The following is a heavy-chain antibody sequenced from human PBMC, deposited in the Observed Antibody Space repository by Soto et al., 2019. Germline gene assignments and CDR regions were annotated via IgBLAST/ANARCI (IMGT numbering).Heavy chain of an antibody. V-gene: IGHV3-30*18. CDR1: GFPFSNYY. CDR3: VKDRSNTWSFDY. D-gene: IGHD1-26*01. Sequence: QVQLLESGGGVVQPGRSLRVSCAASGFPFSNYYMHWVRQAPGKGLEWVAIISENGGNKYYADSVKGRFTISRDNSKNTVYLQMNSLRAEDTAVYSCVKDRSNTWSFDYWGQGTLVTVSP. CDR2: ISENGGNK. J-gene: IGHJ4*02.